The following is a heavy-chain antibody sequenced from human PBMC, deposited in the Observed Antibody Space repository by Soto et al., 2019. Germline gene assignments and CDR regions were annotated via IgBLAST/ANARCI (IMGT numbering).Heavy chain of an antibody. CDR1: GFTFSAYS. Sequence: SCVASGFTFSAYSMSWVRQAPGQGLEWVSSITSSSTYIYYTRSVEGRFTISRDDAKNSLHLQMNSLRAEDTAVYYCARDLLEGYGHARQPDYWGQGTLVTSPQ. D-gene: IGHD5-18*01. CDR2: ITSSSTYI. V-gene: IGHV3-21*06. J-gene: IGHJ4*02. CDR3: ARDLLEGYGHARQPDY.